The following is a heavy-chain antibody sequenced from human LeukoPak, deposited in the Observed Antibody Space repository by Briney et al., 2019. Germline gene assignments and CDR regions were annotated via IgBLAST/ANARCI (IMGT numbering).Heavy chain of an antibody. CDR2: ISSSSSTT. Sequence: PGRSLRLSCAASGFTFTSYSMNWVRQAPGKGLEWGSYISSSSSTTYYADSGKGRFTISRDNAKNSLYLQMNSLRAEDTAVYYCARADSSGYYHPINWGQGTLVTVSS. CDR3: ARADSSGYYHPIN. CDR1: GFTFTSYS. D-gene: IGHD3-22*01. J-gene: IGHJ4*02. V-gene: IGHV3-48*01.